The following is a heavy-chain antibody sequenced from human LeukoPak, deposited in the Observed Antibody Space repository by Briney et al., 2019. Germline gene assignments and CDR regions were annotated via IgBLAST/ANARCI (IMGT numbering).Heavy chain of an antibody. Sequence: GGSLRLSCAASGFTFRTYGMNWVRQAPGKGLEWISYINSNSDTVHYSNSVEGRFTISRDNAKNSLYLQMHSLRAEDTAVYYCAKDVRHSDIVVVPAAIGVYWVQGTLVSVSS. D-gene: IGHD2-2*01. J-gene: IGHJ4*02. CDR3: AKDVRHSDIVVVPAAIGVY. CDR1: GFTFRTYG. V-gene: IGHV3-48*04. CDR2: INSNSDTV.